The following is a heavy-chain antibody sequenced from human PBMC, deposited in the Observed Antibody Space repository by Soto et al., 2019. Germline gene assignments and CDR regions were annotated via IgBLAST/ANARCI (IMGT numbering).Heavy chain of an antibody. CDR1: GFTFSSYA. J-gene: IGHJ6*02. V-gene: IGHV3-30-3*01. D-gene: IGHD2-2*01. CDR3: ARDLSPQYCSSTSCPTLHYGMDV. CDR2: ISYDGSNK. Sequence: HPGGSLRLSCAASGFTFSSYAMHWFRQAPGKGLEWVAVISYDGSNKYYADSVKGRFTISRDNSKNTLYLQMNSLRAEDTAVYYCARDLSPQYCSSTSCPTLHYGMDVWGQGTTVTVSS.